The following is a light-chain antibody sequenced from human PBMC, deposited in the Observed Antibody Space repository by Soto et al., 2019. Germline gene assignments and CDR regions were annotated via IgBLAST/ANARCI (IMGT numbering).Light chain of an antibody. CDR2: EVS. V-gene: IGLV2-14*01. CDR1: SSDVGASY. CDR3: SSYTTSNTLV. J-gene: IGLJ2*01. Sequence: QSALTQPASVSGSPGQSITISCTGSSSDVGASYVSWYQQHPGKAPKLMIFEVSDRPSGVSNRFSGSKSGNTASLTISGLQAEDEADYYCSSYTTSNTLVFGGGTKLTVL.